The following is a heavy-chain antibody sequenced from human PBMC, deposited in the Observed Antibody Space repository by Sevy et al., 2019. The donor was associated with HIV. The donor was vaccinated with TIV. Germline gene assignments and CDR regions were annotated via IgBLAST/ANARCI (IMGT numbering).Heavy chain of an antibody. CDR3: ARSFSVTWYPHY. V-gene: IGHV3-49*03. CDR1: GFTFGDYA. J-gene: IGHJ4*02. Sequence: GGSLRLSCTTSGFTFGDYAMGWFRQAPGKGLEWVGFIRTTASGGTTDYAASVKGTFIISRDDSTSNAYLQMNSLKTEDTAVYYCARSFSVTWYPHYWGQGTLVTVSS. D-gene: IGHD6-13*01. CDR2: IRTTASGGTT.